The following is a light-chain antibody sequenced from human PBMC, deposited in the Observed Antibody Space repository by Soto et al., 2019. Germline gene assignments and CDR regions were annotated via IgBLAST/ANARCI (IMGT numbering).Light chain of an antibody. CDR1: RSNLGAGFD. V-gene: IGLV1-40*01. Sequence: QTVVTQPPSVSGAPGQRVTISCTGSRSNLGAGFDVHWYQQLPGRAPKLLIFGINNRPSGVPDRFSGSKSGTSASLAITGLQAEDEADYYCQSYDSSLSAYVIFGGGTQLTVL. CDR3: QSYDSSLSAYVI. J-gene: IGLJ2*01. CDR2: GIN.